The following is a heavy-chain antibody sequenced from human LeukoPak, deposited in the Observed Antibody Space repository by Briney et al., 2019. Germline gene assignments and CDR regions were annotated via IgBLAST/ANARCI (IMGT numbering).Heavy chain of an antibody. Sequence: GASLRLSCAASGFIFRNYAMSWVRQAPGKGLEWVSAITGSGDTTYYADSVKGRFTVSRDNSKNTLYVEMNTLRAEDSAVYYCAKWGDYDILTGYYVSDFWGQGTLVTVSS. CDR1: GFIFRNYA. CDR2: ITGSGDTT. CDR3: AKWGDYDILTGYYVSDF. J-gene: IGHJ4*02. V-gene: IGHV3-23*01. D-gene: IGHD3-9*01.